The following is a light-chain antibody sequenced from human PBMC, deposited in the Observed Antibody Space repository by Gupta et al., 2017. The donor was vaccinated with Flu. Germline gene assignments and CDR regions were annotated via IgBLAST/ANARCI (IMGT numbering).Light chain of an antibody. J-gene: IGLJ3*02. V-gene: IGLV1-44*01. CDR1: KSNIGSNP. CDR2: SNS. Sequence: QSVFTQTPSVSGTPGQRVTLSCSGSKSNIGSNPVNWYQQFPGTAPKLLIYSNSERPSGVPDRFSASKSGTSASLAISGLQSEDEADYYCASCDDSLNGNVFGGGTKLT. CDR3: ASCDDSLNGNV.